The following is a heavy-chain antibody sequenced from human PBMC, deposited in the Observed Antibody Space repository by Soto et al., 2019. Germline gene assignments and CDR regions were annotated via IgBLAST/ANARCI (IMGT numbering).Heavy chain of an antibody. CDR1: RYTFTSYG. CDR3: ARDQGSGSYYYYYGMDV. Sequence: AASVKVSCKASRYTFTSYGISWVRQAPGQGLEWMGWISAYNGNTNYAQKLQGRVTMTTDTSTSTAYMELRSLRSDDTAVYYCARDQGSGSYYYYYGMDVWGQGTTVTVSS. D-gene: IGHD3-10*01. CDR2: ISAYNGNT. J-gene: IGHJ6*02. V-gene: IGHV1-18*04.